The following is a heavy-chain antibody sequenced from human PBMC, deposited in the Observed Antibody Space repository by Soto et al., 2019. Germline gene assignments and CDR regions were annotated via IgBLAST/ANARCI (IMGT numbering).Heavy chain of an antibody. CDR1: GYSFTRYW. CDR2: IDPSDSYT. Sequence: GESLKISCKGSGYSFTRYWISGVREMPGKGLEWMGRIDPSDSYTNYSTSFQGHATISADKSISTAYLQWSSLKASDTAMYYCARLPVRNYYYYGMDVWGQGTTVTVSS. J-gene: IGHJ6*02. CDR3: ARLPVRNYYYYGMDV. D-gene: IGHD2-2*01. V-gene: IGHV5-10-1*01.